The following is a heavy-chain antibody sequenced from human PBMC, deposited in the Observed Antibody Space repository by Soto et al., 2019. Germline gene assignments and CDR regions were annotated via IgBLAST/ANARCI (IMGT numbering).Heavy chain of an antibody. J-gene: IGHJ4*02. Sequence: GGSLRLSFSASGFTFSSYAMHWVRQAPGKGLEYVSAISSHGGRTYYADSVKGRFTISRDNSKNTLYLQMSSLRAEDTAVYYCVKDKGGSGLFDYWGQGTLVTVSS. V-gene: IGHV3-64D*06. CDR2: ISSHGGRT. CDR3: VKDKGGSGLFDY. CDR1: GFTFSSYA. D-gene: IGHD3-16*01.